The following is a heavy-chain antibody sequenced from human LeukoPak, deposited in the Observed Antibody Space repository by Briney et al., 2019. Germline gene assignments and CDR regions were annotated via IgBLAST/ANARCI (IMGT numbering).Heavy chain of an antibody. D-gene: IGHD6-13*01. CDR1: GGTFSSYA. J-gene: IGHJ1*01. CDR3: AREQKPQYSSSWYSYFQH. V-gene: IGHV1-69*05. CDR2: IIPIFGTA. Sequence: SVKVSCKASGGTFSSYAISWVRQAPGQGLEWMGRIIPIFGTANYAQKFQGRVTITTDESTSTAYMELSSLRSEDKAVYYCAREQKPQYSSSWYSYFQHWGQGTLVTVSS.